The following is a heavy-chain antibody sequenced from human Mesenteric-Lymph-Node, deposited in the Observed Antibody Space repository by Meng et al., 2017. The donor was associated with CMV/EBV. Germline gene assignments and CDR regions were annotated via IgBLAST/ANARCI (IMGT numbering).Heavy chain of an antibody. Sequence: ASVKVSCKASGYTFTSYDINWVRQAPGQGLEWMGWINPNSGGTNYAQKFQGRVTMTGDTSISTAYMELSRLTSDDTAVYYCARDQDLSRTGQYYYYCMDAWGQGTTVTVSS. CDR2: INPNSGGT. J-gene: IGHJ6*02. D-gene: IGHD3/OR15-3a*01. CDR3: ARDQDLSRTGQYYYYCMDA. CDR1: GYTFTSYD. V-gene: IGHV1-2*02.